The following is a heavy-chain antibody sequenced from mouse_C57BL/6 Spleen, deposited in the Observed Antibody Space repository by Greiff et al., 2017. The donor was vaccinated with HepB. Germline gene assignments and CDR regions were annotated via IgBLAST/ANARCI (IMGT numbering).Heavy chain of an antibody. Sequence: QAQLQQSGAELVRPGASVTLSCKASGYTFTDYEMHWVKQTPVHGLEWIGAIDPETGGTAYNQKFKGKAILTADKSSSTAYMELRSLTSEDSAVYYCTRTGLLYKLRYFDYWGQGTTLTVSS. CDR3: TRTGLLYKLRYFDY. J-gene: IGHJ2*01. CDR2: IDPETGGT. CDR1: GYTFTDYE. V-gene: IGHV1-15*01. D-gene: IGHD2-5*01.